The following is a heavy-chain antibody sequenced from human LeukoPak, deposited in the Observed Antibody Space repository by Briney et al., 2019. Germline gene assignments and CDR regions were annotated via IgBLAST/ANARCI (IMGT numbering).Heavy chain of an antibody. CDR2: ISSNGGST. V-gene: IGHV3-64*01. D-gene: IGHD3-22*01. Sequence: GGSLRLSCAASGFTFSSYAMHWVRQAPGEGLEYVSAISSNGGSTYYANSVKGRFTISRDNSKNTLYLQMGSLRAEDMAVYYCARGPRQYYDSSGYYSPGAFDIWGQGTMVTVSS. CDR1: GFTFSSYA. J-gene: IGHJ3*02. CDR3: ARGPRQYYDSSGYYSPGAFDI.